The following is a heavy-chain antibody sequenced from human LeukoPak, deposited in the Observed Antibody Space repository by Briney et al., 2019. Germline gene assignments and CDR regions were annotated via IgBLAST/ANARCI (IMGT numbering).Heavy chain of an antibody. CDR2: VSPSGDIT. Sequence: PGGSLRLSCAASAFHFSTHGMNWVRQAPGKGLEWVSGVSPSGDITYYADSVMGRFTISRDNRKSTVSLQMNSLRAEDTALYYCVRDLDWGAFDVWGQGTMVTVSS. CDR3: VRDLDWGAFDV. D-gene: IGHD3/OR15-3a*01. V-gene: IGHV3-23*01. CDR1: AFHFSTHG. J-gene: IGHJ3*01.